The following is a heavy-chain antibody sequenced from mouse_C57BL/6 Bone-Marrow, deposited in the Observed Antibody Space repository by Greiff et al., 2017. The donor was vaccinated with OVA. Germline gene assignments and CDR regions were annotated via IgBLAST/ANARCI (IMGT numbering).Heavy chain of an antibody. V-gene: IGHV5-16*01. D-gene: IGHD2-4*01. CDR2: INYDGSST. J-gene: IGHJ3*01. CDR1: GFTFSDYY. Sequence: EVQVVESEGGLVQPGSSMTLSCTASGFTFSDYYMAWVRPVPEKVLEWVANINYDGSSTYYLDSLKSRFIISRDNAKNILYLQMSSLKSEDTATYYGARETRLRRGAWFAYWGQGTLVTVSA. CDR3: ARETRLRRGAWFAY.